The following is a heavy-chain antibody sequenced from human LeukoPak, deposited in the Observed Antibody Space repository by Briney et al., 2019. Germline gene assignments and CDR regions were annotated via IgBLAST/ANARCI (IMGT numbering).Heavy chain of an antibody. V-gene: IGHV4-59*01. J-gene: IGHJ4*02. Sequence: SETLSLTCTVSGGSISSYYWSWIRQPPGKGLEWIGYIYYSGSTNYNPSLKSRVTISVDTSKNQFSLKLSSVTAADTAVYYCARGGGYDFWSGYGTNYFDYWGQGTLVTVSS. D-gene: IGHD3-3*01. CDR2: IYYSGST. CDR3: ARGGGYDFWSGYGTNYFDY. CDR1: GGSISSYY.